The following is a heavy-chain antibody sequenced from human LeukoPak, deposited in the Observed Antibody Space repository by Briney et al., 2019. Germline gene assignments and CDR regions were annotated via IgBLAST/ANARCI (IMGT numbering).Heavy chain of an antibody. Sequence: GASVKVSCKXSGYTFTSYYMHWVRQAPGQGLEWMGIINPSGGSTSYAPKFQGRVTMTRDTSTSTVYMELSSLRSEDTAVYYCARAVAGYFDYWGQGTLVTVSS. D-gene: IGHD6-19*01. V-gene: IGHV1-46*01. CDR1: GYTFTSYY. J-gene: IGHJ4*02. CDR3: ARAVAGYFDY. CDR2: INPSGGST.